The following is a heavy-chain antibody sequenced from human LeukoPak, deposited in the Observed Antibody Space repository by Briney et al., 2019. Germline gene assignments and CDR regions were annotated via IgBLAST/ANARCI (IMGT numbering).Heavy chain of an antibody. CDR1: GFAFSSYA. Sequence: GGSLRLSCAASGFAFSSYAMSWVRQAPGKGLEWVSAISGSGGSTYYADSVKGRLTFSRDNSKNTLYLQMNSLRAEDTAVYYCAKEVTGEDAFDIWGQGTMVTVSS. CDR3: AKEVTGEDAFDI. D-gene: IGHD7-27*01. CDR2: ISGSGGST. J-gene: IGHJ3*02. V-gene: IGHV3-23*01.